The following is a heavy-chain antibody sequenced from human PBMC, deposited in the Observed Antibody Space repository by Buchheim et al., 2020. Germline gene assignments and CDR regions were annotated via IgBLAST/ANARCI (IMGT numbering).Heavy chain of an antibody. Sequence: EVQLLESGGGLVQPGGSLRLSCAASGFTFSSYAMSWVRQAPGKGLEWVSAISGSGGSTYYADSVKGRFTISRDNSKNTLYLKMNSLRAEDTAVYYCAKDLGGYCSSTSCYTPFDYWGQGTL. CDR2: ISGSGGST. CDR1: GFTFSSYA. J-gene: IGHJ4*02. D-gene: IGHD2-2*02. CDR3: AKDLGGYCSSTSCYTPFDY. V-gene: IGHV3-23*01.